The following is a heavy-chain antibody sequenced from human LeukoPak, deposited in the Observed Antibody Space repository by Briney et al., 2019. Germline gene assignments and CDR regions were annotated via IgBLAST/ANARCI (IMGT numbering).Heavy chain of an antibody. J-gene: IGHJ4*02. CDR2: INPNSGGT. D-gene: IGHD2-15*01. Sequence: ASVKVSCKASGYTFTGYYMHWVRQAPGQGLEWMGWINPNSGGTNYAQRFQGRVTMTRDMSTSTVYMELSSLRSEDTAVYYCARGRYCSGGSCNYFDYWGQGTLVTVSS. CDR1: GYTFTGYY. V-gene: IGHV1-2*02. CDR3: ARGRYCSGGSCNYFDY.